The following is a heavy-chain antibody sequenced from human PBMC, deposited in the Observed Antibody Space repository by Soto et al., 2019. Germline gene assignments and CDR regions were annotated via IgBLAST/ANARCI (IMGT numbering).Heavy chain of an antibody. CDR3: ARRDMVPPVQVDYGMDV. CDR1: GFIFNSYE. CDR2: ISEDGTNI. V-gene: IGHV3-30*04. D-gene: IGHD1-1*01. J-gene: IGHJ6*02. Sequence: QVQLVESGGGVVQPGRSLRLSCVGSGFIFNSYEMHWVRQAPGKGLEWVARISEDGTNIDYADSVRGRFTVSRDTSKNTIDQQMTSLRRDDTSVYYCARRDMVPPVQVDYGMDVWGQGTTVTVSS.